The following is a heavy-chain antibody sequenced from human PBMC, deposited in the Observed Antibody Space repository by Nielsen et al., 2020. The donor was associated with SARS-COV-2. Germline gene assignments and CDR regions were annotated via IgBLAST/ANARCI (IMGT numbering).Heavy chain of an antibody. CDR3: AYCSGGSCQLYNWFDP. Sequence: SVKVSCKASGGTFSSYAISWVRQAPGQGLEWMGGIIPIFGTANYAQKFQGRVTITADESTSTAYMELSSLRSEDTAVYYCAYCSGGSCQLYNWFDPWGQGTLVTVSS. CDR1: GGTFSSYA. J-gene: IGHJ5*02. D-gene: IGHD2-15*01. V-gene: IGHV1-69*13. CDR2: IIPIFGTA.